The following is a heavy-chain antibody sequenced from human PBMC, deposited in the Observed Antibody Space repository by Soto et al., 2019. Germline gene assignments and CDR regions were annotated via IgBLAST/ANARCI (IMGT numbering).Heavy chain of an antibody. J-gene: IGHJ4*02. CDR2: IYPADSDA. CDR1: GYTFIHYW. V-gene: IGHV5-51*01. D-gene: IGHD1-26*01. Sequence: LKISCKTSGYTFIHYWVGWVRQLPGKGLEWMGLIYPADSDATYGPSFQGQVTLSVDKSTDTAYLQWSSLRPSDTAMYYCARFIVGATNDYFDNWGQGTLVTVSS. CDR3: ARFIVGATNDYFDN.